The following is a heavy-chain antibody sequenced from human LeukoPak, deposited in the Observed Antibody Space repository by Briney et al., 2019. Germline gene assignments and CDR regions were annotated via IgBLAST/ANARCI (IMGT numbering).Heavy chain of an antibody. CDR3: AGGGTDY. J-gene: IGHJ4*02. Sequence: SETLSLTCTVSSGSISSYYRSWIWQPPGKGLEWIGYIYYSGSTNYNPSLKSRVTISVDASKNQFSLKLSSVTAADTAVYYCAGGGTDYWGQGSLVTVSS. CDR2: IYYSGST. V-gene: IGHV4-59*01. CDR1: SGSISSYY.